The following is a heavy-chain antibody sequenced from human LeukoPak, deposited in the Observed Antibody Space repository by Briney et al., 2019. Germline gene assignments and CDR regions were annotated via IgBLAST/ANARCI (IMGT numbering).Heavy chain of an antibody. V-gene: IGHV3-7*01. CDR3: ARKAADESGYYYYYYMDV. CDR2: IKQDGSEK. J-gene: IGHJ6*03. Sequence: GGSLRLSCAASGFTFSSYGMHWVRQAPGKGLEWVANIKQDGSEKYYVDSVKGRFTISRDNAKNSLYLQMNSLRAEDTAVYYCARKAADESGYYYYYYMDVWGKGTTVTVSS. D-gene: IGHD6-25*01. CDR1: GFTFSSYG.